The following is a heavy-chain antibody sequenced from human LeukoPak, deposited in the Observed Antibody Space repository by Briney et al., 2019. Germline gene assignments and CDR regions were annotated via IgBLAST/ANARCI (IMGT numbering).Heavy chain of an antibody. D-gene: IGHD2-15*01. CDR1: GFTFSNYW. J-gene: IGHJ4*02. CDR3: AKGSASSRPYYFDY. V-gene: IGHV3-74*01. Sequence: GGSLRLSCAGSGFTFSNYWMHWVRQAPGKGLVWVSRINTDGSSTNYADSVKGRFTISRDNAKNTLYLQMSSLRAEDTAVYYCAKGSASSRPYYFDYWGQGALVTVSS. CDR2: INTDGSST.